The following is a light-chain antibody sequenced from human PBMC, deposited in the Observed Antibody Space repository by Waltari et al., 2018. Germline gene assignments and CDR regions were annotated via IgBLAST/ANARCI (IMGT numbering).Light chain of an antibody. Sequence: QSALTQPASVSGSPGQSSTIPCTGTSSDDGRYNTVSWYQDHPGQAPKVIIYDVSDRPSGISERFSGSKSGNTASLTISGLQAEDEADYYCSSQSSDNVVLFGGGTKLTVL. V-gene: IGLV2-14*03. CDR3: SSQSSDNVVL. CDR2: DVS. CDR1: SSDDGRYNT. J-gene: IGLJ2*01.